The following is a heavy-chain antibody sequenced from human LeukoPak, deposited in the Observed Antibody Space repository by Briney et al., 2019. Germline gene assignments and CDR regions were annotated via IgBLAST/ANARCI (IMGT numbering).Heavy chain of an antibody. J-gene: IGHJ6*02. Sequence: PSETLSLTCTVSGGSISSYYWSWIRQPPGKGLEWIGYIYYSGSTNYNPSLKSRVTISVDTSKNQFSLKLSSVTAADTAVYYCARRSYSSSSNYYYGMDVWGQGTTVTVSS. CDR1: GGSISSYY. V-gene: IGHV4-59*08. CDR2: IYYSGST. D-gene: IGHD6-6*01. CDR3: ARRSYSSSSNYYYGMDV.